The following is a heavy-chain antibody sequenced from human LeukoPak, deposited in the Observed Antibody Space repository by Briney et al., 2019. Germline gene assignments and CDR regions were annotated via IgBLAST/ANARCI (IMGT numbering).Heavy chain of an antibody. CDR3: ARSAAGITIFDY. CDR1: GGTFSSDA. Sequence: SVKVSCTASGGTFSSDAISWVRQAPGQGLEWMGGIIPIFGTANYAQKFQGRVTITTDESTSTAYMELSSLRSEDTAVYYYARSAAGITIFDYWGQGTLVTVSS. D-gene: IGHD6-13*01. CDR2: IIPIFGTA. J-gene: IGHJ4*02. V-gene: IGHV1-69*05.